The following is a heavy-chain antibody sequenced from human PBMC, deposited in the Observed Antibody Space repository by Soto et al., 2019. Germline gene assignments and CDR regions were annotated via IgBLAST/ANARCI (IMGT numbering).Heavy chain of an antibody. Sequence: SQTLSLTCAISGDSVSSNSAAWNWIRQSPSRGLEWLGRTYYRSKWYNDYAVSVKSRITINPDTSKNQFSLQLNSVTTEDTAVYYCARDYVTPGDLYYYYYGMDVWGQGTTVTVSS. D-gene: IGHD7-27*01. CDR2: TYYRSKWYN. CDR3: ARDYVTPGDLYYYYYGMDV. J-gene: IGHJ6*02. V-gene: IGHV6-1*01. CDR1: GDSVSSNSAA.